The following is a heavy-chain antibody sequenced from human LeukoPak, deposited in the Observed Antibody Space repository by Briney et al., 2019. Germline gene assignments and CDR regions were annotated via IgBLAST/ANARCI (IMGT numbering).Heavy chain of an antibody. V-gene: IGHV4-61*02. Sequence: TSETLSLTCTASGGSISSGDYYWNWIRQPAGRGLEWIGRIYTSGTSTYNPSLKSRVTISVDTSKNQFSLKLSSVTAADTAVYYCARGQVISAFDIWGQGTMVTVSS. J-gene: IGHJ3*02. CDR1: GGSISSGDYY. CDR2: IYTSGTS. CDR3: ARGQVISAFDI. D-gene: IGHD3-9*01.